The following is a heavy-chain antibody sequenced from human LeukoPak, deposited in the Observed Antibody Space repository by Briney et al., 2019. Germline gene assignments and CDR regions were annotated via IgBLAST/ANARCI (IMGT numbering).Heavy chain of an antibody. Sequence: PPETQSPTCTVSGGSIWSYYWSWIRQPPGKGLEWIGYIYYSGSTSYDPSLKSRVTISVDTSKNQFSLKLSSVTAADTAVYYCARGGPTADSTGWLFEYWGQGTLVTVSS. CDR1: GGSIWSYY. V-gene: IGHV4-59*01. CDR3: ARGGPTADSTGWLFEY. J-gene: IGHJ4*02. D-gene: IGHD6-19*01. CDR2: IYYSGST.